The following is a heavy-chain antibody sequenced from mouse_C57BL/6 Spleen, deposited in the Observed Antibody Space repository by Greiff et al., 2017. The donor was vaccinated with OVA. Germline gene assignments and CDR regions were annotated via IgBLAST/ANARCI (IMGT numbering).Heavy chain of an antibody. CDR3: AGKAGYDADYYAMDY. Sequence: VKLMESGPGLVQPSQSLSISCTASGFSLTSYGVHWVRQSPGKGLEWLGVIWSGGSTDYNAAFISRLSISKDNSKSHVFFKMNSLQADDTAIYYCAGKAGYDADYYAMDYWGQGTSVTVSS. V-gene: IGHV2-2*01. J-gene: IGHJ4*01. CDR1: GFSLTSYG. CDR2: IWSGGST. D-gene: IGHD2-2*01.